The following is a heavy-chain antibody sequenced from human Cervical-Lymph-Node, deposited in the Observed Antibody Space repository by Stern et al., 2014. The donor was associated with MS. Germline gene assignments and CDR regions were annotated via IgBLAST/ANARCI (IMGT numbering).Heavy chain of an antibody. J-gene: IGHJ4*02. D-gene: IGHD6-19*01. Sequence: VQLVESGGGVVRPGRSLRLSCAASGFTFSNYGMHWVRQAPGQGLAWVARISNDRSYKYYGDSGKGRFTISRDNSKNTLYLQMNSLRDDDAAVYYCAKQQWVVPGSFDDWGQGTLVTVSS. CDR3: AKQQWVVPGSFDD. V-gene: IGHV3-30*18. CDR1: GFTFSNYG. CDR2: ISNDRSYK.